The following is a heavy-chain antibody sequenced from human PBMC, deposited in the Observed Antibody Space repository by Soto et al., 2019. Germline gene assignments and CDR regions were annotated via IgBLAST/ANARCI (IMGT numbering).Heavy chain of an antibody. J-gene: IGHJ4*02. CDR1: GGSFSGYY. V-gene: IGHV4-34*01. D-gene: IGHD5-12*01. Sequence: SETLSLTCAVYGGSFSGYYWSWIRQPPGKGLEWIGEINHSGSTNYNPSLKIRGTISVDTAKNQFSLKLSSVTAADTAVYYCARGENDSGYDYFDYWGQGTLVTVSS. CDR2: INHSGST. CDR3: ARGENDSGYDYFDY.